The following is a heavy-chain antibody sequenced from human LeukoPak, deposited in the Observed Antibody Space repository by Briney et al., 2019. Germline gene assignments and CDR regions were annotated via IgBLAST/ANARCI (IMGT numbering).Heavy chain of an antibody. V-gene: IGHV3-74*01. D-gene: IGHD6-13*01. CDR3: AKAYSTSYYNWFDP. Sequence: GGSLRLSCAASGFTFGTSWMHWVRQDPEKGLVWVSRINSDGSSPSYADSVRGRFTISRDNAKSTLYLQMNSLRVEDTAVYYCAKAYSTSYYNWFDPWGQGTLVTVSS. J-gene: IGHJ5*02. CDR1: GFTFGTSW. CDR2: INSDGSSP.